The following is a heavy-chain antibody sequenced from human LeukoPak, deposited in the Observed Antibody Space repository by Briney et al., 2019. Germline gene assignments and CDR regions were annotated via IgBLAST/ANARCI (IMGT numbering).Heavy chain of an antibody. J-gene: IGHJ6*02. CDR3: AKDSYGMDV. Sequence: GGSLRLSCAASGFTFRSYWMHWVRQPPGKGLVWVSHIKSDGSITSYADSVKGRFTISRDNAENTLFLEMNSLRAEDTAVYYCAKDSYGMDVWGQGTTVTVSS. CDR2: IKSDGSIT. V-gene: IGHV3-74*01. CDR1: GFTFRSYW.